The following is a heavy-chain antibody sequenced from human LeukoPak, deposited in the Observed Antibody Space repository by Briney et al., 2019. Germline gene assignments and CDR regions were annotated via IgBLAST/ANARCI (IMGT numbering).Heavy chain of an antibody. CDR3: AKDRIRELLLWFDP. J-gene: IGHJ5*02. D-gene: IGHD1-26*01. Sequence: GGSLRLSCAASGFTFDDYAMHWVRRAPGKGLEWVSLISGDGGSTYYADSVKGRFTISRDNSKNSLYLQMNSLRTEDTALYYCAKDRIRELLLWFDPWGQGTLVTVSS. CDR1: GFTFDDYA. CDR2: ISGDGGST. V-gene: IGHV3-43*02.